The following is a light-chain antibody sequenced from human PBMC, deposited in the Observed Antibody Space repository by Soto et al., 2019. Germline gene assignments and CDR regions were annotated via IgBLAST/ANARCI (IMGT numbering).Light chain of an antibody. CDR3: AAWDDSLNGYV. Sequence: QSVLTQPPSASGTPGQRVTISCSASSSNIGRNTVNWYQQLPGTAPKLLIYSTNQRPSGVPDRFSGSKSGTSASLAISGLQSEDEADYYCAAWDDSLNGYVFGAGTQLTVL. CDR2: STN. CDR1: SSNIGRNT. J-gene: IGLJ1*01. V-gene: IGLV1-44*01.